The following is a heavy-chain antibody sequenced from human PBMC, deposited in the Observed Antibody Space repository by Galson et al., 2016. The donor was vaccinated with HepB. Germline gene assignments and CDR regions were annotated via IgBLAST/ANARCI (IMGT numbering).Heavy chain of an antibody. V-gene: IGHV5-51*01. CDR3: ARDFGDNTFVF. CDR1: GYTFISYW. Sequence: QSGAEVKKPGDSLKISCKGSGYTFISYWIGWVRQMPGKGLEWMGLVYPGDSDTRYSPSFQGQVTMSADKSISTAYLQWSGLKASDSATYYCARDFGDNTFVFWGQGTLVTVSS. J-gene: IGHJ4*02. CDR2: VYPGDSDT. D-gene: IGHD4-17*01.